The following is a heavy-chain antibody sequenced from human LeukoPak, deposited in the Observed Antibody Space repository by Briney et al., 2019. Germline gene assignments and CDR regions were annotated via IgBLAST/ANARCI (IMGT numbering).Heavy chain of an antibody. D-gene: IGHD3-22*01. CDR2: IGTYKGNT. V-gene: IGHV1-18*01. J-gene: IGHJ6*02. CDR3: ARTPGMVVVKTFYCMDV. CDR1: GYTFTSDG. Sequence: DSVKVSCKTSGYTFTSDGISWVRQAPGQGLEWMGWIGTYKGNTNYAQMFQGRVTMTTDTSTSTAYMELKNQRSDDTAVYYCARTPGMVVVKTFYCMDVWGQGTTVTDSS.